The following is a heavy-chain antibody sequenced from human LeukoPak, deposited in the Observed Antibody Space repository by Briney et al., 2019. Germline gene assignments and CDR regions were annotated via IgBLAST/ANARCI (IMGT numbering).Heavy chain of an antibody. CDR2: IWYDGSNK. D-gene: IGHD6-19*01. Sequence: GGSLRLSCAASGFTFSSYGMHWVRQAPGKGLKWVAVIWYDGSNKYYADCVKGRFTISRDNSKNTLYLQMNSPRAEDTAVYYCARSSYSSGWYVMNPWGQGTLVTVSS. CDR1: GFTFSSYG. CDR3: ARSSYSSGWYVMNP. V-gene: IGHV3-33*01. J-gene: IGHJ5*02.